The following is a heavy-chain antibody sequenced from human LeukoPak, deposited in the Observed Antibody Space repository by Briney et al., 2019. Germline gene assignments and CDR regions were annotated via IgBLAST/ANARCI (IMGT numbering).Heavy chain of an antibody. CDR3: ARGRVELWYENWFDP. D-gene: IGHD5-18*01. Sequence: ASVKVSCKASGYTFTSYYMHWVRQAPGQGLEWMGIINPSGGSTSYAQKFQGRVTMTRDTSISTAYMELSRLRSDDTAVYYCARGRVELWYENWFDPWGQGTLVTVSS. V-gene: IGHV1-46*01. CDR1: GYTFTSYY. J-gene: IGHJ5*02. CDR2: INPSGGST.